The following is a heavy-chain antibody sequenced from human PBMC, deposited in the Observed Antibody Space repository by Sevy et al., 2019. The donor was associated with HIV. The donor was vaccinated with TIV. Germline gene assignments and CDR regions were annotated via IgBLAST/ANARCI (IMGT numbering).Heavy chain of an antibody. CDR1: GFTFSSYS. D-gene: IGHD3-3*01. CDR3: ARGVTSYYDFWSGYRRNAEYFRH. V-gene: IGHV3-21*01. Sequence: GGSLRLSCAASGFTFSSYSMNWVRQAPGKGLEWVSSISSSSSYIYYADSVKGRFTISRDNAKNSLYLQMNSLRAEDTAVYYCARGVTSYYDFWSGYRRNAEYFRHWGQGTLVTVSS. CDR2: ISSSSSYI. J-gene: IGHJ1*01.